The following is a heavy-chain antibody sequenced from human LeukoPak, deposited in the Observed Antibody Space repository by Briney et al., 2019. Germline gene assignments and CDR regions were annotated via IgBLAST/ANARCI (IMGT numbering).Heavy chain of an antibody. CDR3: AKANMITFGGVIAN. J-gene: IGHJ4*02. Sequence: GASLRLSYAASGFTFSSYAMSWVRQARGKGLEWVSAISGSGGSTYHADSVKGRYTISRDNSKNTLYLQMNSLRAEDTAVYYCAKANMITFGGVIANWGQGTLVTVSS. CDR1: GFTFSSYA. V-gene: IGHV3-23*01. CDR2: ISGSGGST. D-gene: IGHD3-16*02.